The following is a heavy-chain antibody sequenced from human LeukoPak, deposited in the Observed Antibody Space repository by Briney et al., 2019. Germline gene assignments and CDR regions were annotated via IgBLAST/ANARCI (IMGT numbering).Heavy chain of an antibody. J-gene: IGHJ4*02. CDR1: GFTFDDYG. CDR2: INWNSGST. V-gene: IGHV3-20*04. Sequence: PGGSLRLSCAASGFTFDDYGMSWVRQAPGKGLEWVSGINWNSGSTGYANSVKGRFTISRDNAKNSLYLQMNSLRAEDTAVYFCARDKGGMVPFDHWGQGTLVTVSS. CDR3: ARDKGGMVPFDH. D-gene: IGHD3-10*01.